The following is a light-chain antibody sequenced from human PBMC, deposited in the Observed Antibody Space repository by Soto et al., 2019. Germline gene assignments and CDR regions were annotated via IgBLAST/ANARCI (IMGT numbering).Light chain of an antibody. CDR1: QSVSRY. CDR2: DAS. CDR3: QQRSNSPLT. Sequence: EIVLTQSQATLSLSPGERATLSCRASQSVSRYLAWYQQKPGQAPRLLIYDASNRATGIPARFSGSGSGADFTLTISSLEPEDFAVYYCQQRSNSPLTFGGGTKVVNK. J-gene: IGKJ4*01. V-gene: IGKV3-11*01.